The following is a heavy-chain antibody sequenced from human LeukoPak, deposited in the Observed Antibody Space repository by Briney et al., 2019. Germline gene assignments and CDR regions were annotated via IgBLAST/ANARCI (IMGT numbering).Heavy chain of an antibody. D-gene: IGHD3-22*01. V-gene: IGHV1-69*04. Sequence: EASVKVSCKASGGTFSSYAISWVRQAPGQGLEWMGRIIPILGIANYARKFQGRVTVTADKSTSTAYMELSSLRSEDTAVYYCARDYYDSSGYYYFDYWGQGTLVTVSS. CDR2: IIPILGIA. CDR1: GGTFSSYA. J-gene: IGHJ4*02. CDR3: ARDYYDSSGYYYFDY.